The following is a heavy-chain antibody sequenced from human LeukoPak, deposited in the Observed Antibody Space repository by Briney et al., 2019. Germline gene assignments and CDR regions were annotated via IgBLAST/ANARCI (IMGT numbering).Heavy chain of an antibody. V-gene: IGHV4-4*07. CDR1: GGSISSYY. D-gene: IGHD2-15*01. J-gene: IGHJ3*02. CDR3: ARDGVYGGTSDAFDI. Sequence: SETLSLTCTVSGGSISSYYWSWIRQPAGKGLEWIGRIYPSGSTNYNPSLKSRVTMSVDTSKNQFSLKLSSVTAADTAVYYCARDGVYGGTSDAFDIWGQGTMVTVSP. CDR2: IYPSGST.